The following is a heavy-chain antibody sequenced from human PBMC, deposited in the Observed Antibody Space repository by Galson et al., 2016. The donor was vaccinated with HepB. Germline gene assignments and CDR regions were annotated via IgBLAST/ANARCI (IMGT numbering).Heavy chain of an antibody. V-gene: IGHV3-30*18. CDR3: AKDKGRDGYINYFDY. D-gene: IGHD5-24*01. CDR1: GFTFSYDG. Sequence: SLRLSCAASGFTFSYDGMNWVRQAPGKGLEWVALIPYDGSTKKYADSVKGRFTISRDNSKNTLYLQMNGLRPEDTAVYYCAKDKGRDGYINYFDYWGQGTLVTVSS. J-gene: IGHJ4*02. CDR2: IPYDGSTK.